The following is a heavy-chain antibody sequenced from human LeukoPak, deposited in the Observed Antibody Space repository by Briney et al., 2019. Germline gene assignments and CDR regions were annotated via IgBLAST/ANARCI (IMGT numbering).Heavy chain of an antibody. J-gene: IGHJ5*02. Sequence: SQTLSLTCTVSGASISTIISYWGWIRQTPGKGLEWIGSIYYSGTTYYNPSLESRVTISIDTSKNQFSVKLTSVTAADTAVYYCARDQGAVAGIDPWGQGTLVTVSS. D-gene: IGHD6-19*01. CDR2: IYYSGTT. V-gene: IGHV4-39*07. CDR1: GASISTIISY. CDR3: ARDQGAVAGIDP.